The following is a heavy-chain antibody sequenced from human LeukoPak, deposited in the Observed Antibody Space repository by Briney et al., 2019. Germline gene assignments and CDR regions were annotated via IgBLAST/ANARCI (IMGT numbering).Heavy chain of an antibody. D-gene: IGHD5-18*01. CDR3: AKDHGYGQQGY. CDR2: ISGSGGNT. CDR1: AFIFSGHW. V-gene: IGHV3-23*01. Sequence: GGSLRLSCEGSAFIFSGHWMNWVRQAPGTGLEWVSTISGSGGNTFYADSVKGRFTISRDNSKNTLYLQMNSLRAEDTAVYYCAKDHGYGQQGYWGQGTLVTVSS. J-gene: IGHJ4*02.